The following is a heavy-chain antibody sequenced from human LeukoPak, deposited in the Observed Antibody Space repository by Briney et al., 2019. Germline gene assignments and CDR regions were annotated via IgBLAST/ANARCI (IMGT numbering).Heavy chain of an antibody. Sequence: GASVKVSCKASGGTFSSYAISWVRQAPGQGLEWMGWINTNTGNPTYAQGFTGRFVFSLDASVSTAYLQISSLKAEDTAVYYCARGSRVKDYYMDVWGKGTTVTVSS. D-gene: IGHD4-23*01. CDR2: INTNTGNP. V-gene: IGHV7-4-1*02. CDR1: GGTFSSYA. J-gene: IGHJ6*03. CDR3: ARGSRVKDYYMDV.